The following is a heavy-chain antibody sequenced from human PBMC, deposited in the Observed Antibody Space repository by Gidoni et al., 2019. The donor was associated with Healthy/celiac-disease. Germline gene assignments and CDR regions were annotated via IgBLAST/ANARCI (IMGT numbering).Heavy chain of an antibody. J-gene: IGHJ4*02. V-gene: IGHV3-23*01. CDR1: GFPFSSYA. CDR3: AKEAGYSSSKSPFRD. CDR2: ISGSGGST. Sequence: EVQLLESRGGLVQPGGSLRLSCAASGFPFSSYAMSWVGQNPGKGLEWVSAISGSGGSTYYADSVKGRFTISRDNSKNTLYLQMNSLRAEDTAVYYCAKEAGYSSSKSPFRDWGQGTLVTVSS. D-gene: IGHD6-13*01.